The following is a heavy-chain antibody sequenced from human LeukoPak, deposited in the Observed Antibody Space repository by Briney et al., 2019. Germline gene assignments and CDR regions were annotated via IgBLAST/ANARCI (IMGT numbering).Heavy chain of an antibody. Sequence: PGRSLRLSCAASGFTFSSYGMHWVRQAPGKGLEWVAVISYDGSNKYYADSVKSRFTISRDNTKNTLYLQMNSLRAEDTAVYYCARALVPGSGSYYDWFDPWGQGTLVTVSS. CDR3: ARALVPGSGSYYDWFDP. CDR2: ISYDGSNK. CDR1: GFTFSSYG. V-gene: IGHV3-30*03. D-gene: IGHD3-10*01. J-gene: IGHJ5*02.